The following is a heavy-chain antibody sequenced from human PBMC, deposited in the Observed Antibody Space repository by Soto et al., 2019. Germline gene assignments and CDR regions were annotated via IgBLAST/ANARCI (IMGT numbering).Heavy chain of an antibody. J-gene: IGHJ6*02. CDR3: AKDLLRPGRAYGMDV. V-gene: IGHV3-30*18. D-gene: IGHD6-25*01. CDR1: GFTFSTYG. CDR2: ISYDGSNK. Sequence: PGGSLRLSCAASGFTFSTYGMHWVRQAPGKGLEWVAVISYDGSNKYYADYVKGRFTISRDNSKNKLYLQMNSLRPEDTAVYYCAKDLLRPGRAYGMDVWGQGTTVTVSS.